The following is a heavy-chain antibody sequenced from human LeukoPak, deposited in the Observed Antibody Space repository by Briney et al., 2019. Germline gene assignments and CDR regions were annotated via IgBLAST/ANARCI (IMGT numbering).Heavy chain of an antibody. Sequence: PGGSLRLSCAASGFTFSTYWMTWVRQAPGKGLEWVANIKQDGSEKYFVDSVKGRFSISRDNAKNSLYLQMNSLRAEDTAVYYCAYLAPTDGYYYYYMDVWGKGTTVTVSS. CDR2: IKQDGSEK. CDR1: GFTFSTYW. J-gene: IGHJ6*03. V-gene: IGHV3-7*01. CDR3: AYLAPTDGYYYYYMDV. D-gene: IGHD3-16*02.